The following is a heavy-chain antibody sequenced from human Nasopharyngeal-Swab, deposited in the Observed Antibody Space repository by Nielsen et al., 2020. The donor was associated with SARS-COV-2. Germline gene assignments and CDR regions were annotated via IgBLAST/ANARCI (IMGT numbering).Heavy chain of an antibody. J-gene: IGHJ3*02. CDR2: INHSGST. CDR1: GGSFSGYY. V-gene: IGHV4-34*01. CDR3: ARSFRGTTPRDAFDI. Sequence: SQTLSLTCAVYGGSFSGYYWSWIRQPPGKGLEWIGDINHSGSTNYNPSLKSRVTISVDTSKNHFSLKLSSVTAADTAVYYCARSFRGTTPRDAFDIWGQGTMVTVSS. D-gene: IGHD1-7*01.